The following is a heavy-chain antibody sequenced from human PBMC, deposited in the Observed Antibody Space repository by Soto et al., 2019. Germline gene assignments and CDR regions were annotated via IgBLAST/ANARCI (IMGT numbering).Heavy chain of an antibody. V-gene: IGHV4-34*01. CDR2: INHSGST. Sequence: SETMSLTCAVCSGSFSGYYGSWIRQPPGKGLEWIGEINHSGSTNYNPSLKRRVTISVDTSKNQFSLKLSSVTAADTAVYYCARGITIFGVVTPYYYYYGMDVWGQGTTVTVSS. CDR1: SGSFSGYY. J-gene: IGHJ6*02. D-gene: IGHD3-3*01. CDR3: ARGITIFGVVTPYYYYYGMDV.